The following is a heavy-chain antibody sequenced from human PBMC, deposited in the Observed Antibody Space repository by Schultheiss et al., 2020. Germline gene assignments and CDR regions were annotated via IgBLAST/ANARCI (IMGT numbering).Heavy chain of an antibody. Sequence: GGSLRLSCAASGFTVSTNYMSWVRQAPGKGLEWVAVISYDGSNKYYADSVKGRFTISRDNSKNTLYLQMNSLRAEDTAVYYCAKAGRITMVRGSGMDVWGQGTTVNGYS. CDR2: ISYDGSNK. CDR3: AKAGRITMVRGSGMDV. J-gene: IGHJ6*02. V-gene: IGHV3-30*18. CDR1: GFTVSTNY. D-gene: IGHD3-10*01.